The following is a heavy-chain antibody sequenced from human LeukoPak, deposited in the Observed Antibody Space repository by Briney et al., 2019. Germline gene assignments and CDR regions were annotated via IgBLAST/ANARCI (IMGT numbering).Heavy chain of an antibody. D-gene: IGHD4-17*01. CDR3: AKVFRSGDLFVSDS. CDR2: ISGSGGDT. CDR1: GFTFSSYA. Sequence: PGGSLRLSCAASGFTFSSYAMRWVRQAPGKGLEWVSGISGSGGDTYYADSVKGRFTISRDNSKNTLYLQMNILRAEDSAVYYCAKVFRSGDLFVSDSWGRGTLVTVSS. J-gene: IGHJ4*02. V-gene: IGHV3-23*01.